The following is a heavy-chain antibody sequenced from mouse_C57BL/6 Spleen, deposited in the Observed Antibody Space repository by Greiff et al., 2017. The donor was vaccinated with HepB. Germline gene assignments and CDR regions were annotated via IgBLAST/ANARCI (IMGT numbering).Heavy chain of an antibody. J-gene: IGHJ1*03. CDR1: GYTFTSYW. D-gene: IGHD1-1*01. Sequence: QVQLKQPGAELVMPGASVKLSCKASGYTFTSYWMHWVKQRPGQGLEWIGEIDPSDSYTNYNQKFKGKSTLTVDKSSSTAYMQLSSLTSEDSAVYYCARSGGATTDWYFDVWGTGTTVTVSS. CDR2: IDPSDSYT. V-gene: IGHV1-69*01. CDR3: ARSGGATTDWYFDV.